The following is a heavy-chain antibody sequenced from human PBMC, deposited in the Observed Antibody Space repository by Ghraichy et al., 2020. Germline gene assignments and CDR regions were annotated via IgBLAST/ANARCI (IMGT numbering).Heavy chain of an antibody. D-gene: IGHD2-21*01. J-gene: IGHJ6*02. V-gene: IGHV4-59*01. CDR1: GGSISGYY. Sequence: SQTLSLTCTVSGGSISGYYWTWIRQPPGKGLEWIGYMSYSGIANYNPSLESRLTMSLDTSKNHFFLKLTSVTAADTALYYCARVNSDLNGLDVWGQGTTVIVSS. CDR2: MSYSGIA. CDR3: ARVNSDLNGLDV.